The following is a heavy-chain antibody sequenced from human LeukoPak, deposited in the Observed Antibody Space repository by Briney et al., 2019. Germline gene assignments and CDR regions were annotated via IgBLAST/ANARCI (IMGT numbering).Heavy chain of an antibody. J-gene: IGHJ4*02. D-gene: IGHD2-15*01. Sequence: SETLSLTCTASGGSISSYYCSWIRQPPGGGLEWTGYIYYSGSTNYNPSLKSRVTISVDTSKNQFSLKLSSVTAADTAVYYCARHWHYCSGGSCYQRFDYWGQGTLVTVSS. CDR1: GGSISSYY. CDR2: IYYSGST. CDR3: ARHWHYCSGGSCYQRFDY. V-gene: IGHV4-59*08.